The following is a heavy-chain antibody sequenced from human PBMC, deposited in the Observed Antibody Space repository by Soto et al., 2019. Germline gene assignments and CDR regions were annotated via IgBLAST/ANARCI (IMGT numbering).Heavy chain of an antibody. CDR3: AKESDAFHI. V-gene: IGHV3-9*01. Sequence: EVQLVESGGGLVQPGRSLRLSCAASGFTLDDYAIHWVRQTPGKGLEWVSGISWNSGSIGYSDSVKGRFTISRDNAKNSLYLQMNSLGAEDTALYYCAKESDAFHIWGQGTMVTVSS. CDR2: ISWNSGSI. CDR1: GFTLDDYA. J-gene: IGHJ3*02.